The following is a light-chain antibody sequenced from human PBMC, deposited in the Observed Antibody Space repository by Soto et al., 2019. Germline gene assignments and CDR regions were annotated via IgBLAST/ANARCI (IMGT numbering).Light chain of an antibody. V-gene: IGLV2-11*01. Sequence: QAALTHPRWVSASPGQSVTISCTGTGNDVGAYNYVSWYQQHPGRPPKLLIYGVVRWPSGVPDRFSGSKSGNTASLTISGLQAEDEADYFCCSYAGGYTYLFGTGTKVTVL. J-gene: IGLJ1*01. CDR1: GNDVGAYNY. CDR2: GVV. CDR3: CSYAGGYTYL.